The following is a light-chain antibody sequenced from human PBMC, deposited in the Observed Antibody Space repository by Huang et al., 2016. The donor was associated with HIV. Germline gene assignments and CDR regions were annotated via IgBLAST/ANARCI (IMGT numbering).Light chain of an antibody. CDR2: GAS. V-gene: IGKV3-20*01. J-gene: IGKJ4*01. Sequence: IVLTQSPATLSLSAGERAALSCRASQNVSSNFLAWYQQRSGQAPRLLIHGASSRALGVSDMFSGSGSGTDFTLTIRKLDPGDSAVYYCQQYVTSPLTFGGGTKVE. CDR3: QQYVTSPLT. CDR1: QNVSSNF.